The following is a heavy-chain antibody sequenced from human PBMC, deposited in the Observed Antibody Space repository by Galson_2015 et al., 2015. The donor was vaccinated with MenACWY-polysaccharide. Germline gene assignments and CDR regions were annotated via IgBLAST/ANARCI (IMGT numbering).Heavy chain of an antibody. CDR2: IKSDGSST. CDR3: ASLVVRGVIT. D-gene: IGHD3-10*01. J-gene: IGHJ4*02. Sequence: SLRLSCAASGFTFDDYAMYWVRQSPGKGLVWVSRIKSDGSSTTYADSVKGRFTISRDNAKNTLYLQMNSLRAEDTAVYYCASLVVRGVITWGQGTLVTVSS. V-gene: IGHV3-74*03. CDR1: GFTFDDYA.